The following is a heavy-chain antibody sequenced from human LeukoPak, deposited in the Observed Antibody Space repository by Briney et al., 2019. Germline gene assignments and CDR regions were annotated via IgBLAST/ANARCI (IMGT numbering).Heavy chain of an antibody. CDR1: GGTFISYA. CDR3: ARVAVPYYYDSSGYLTYFDY. V-gene: IGHV1-69*13. Sequence: ASVKVSCMASGGTFISYAISWVRQAPGQGLEWMGGIIPIFGTANYAQKFQGRVTITADESTSTAYMELSSLRSEDTAVYYCARVAVPYYYDSSGYLTYFDYWGQGTLVTVSS. J-gene: IGHJ4*02. D-gene: IGHD3-22*01. CDR2: IIPIFGTA.